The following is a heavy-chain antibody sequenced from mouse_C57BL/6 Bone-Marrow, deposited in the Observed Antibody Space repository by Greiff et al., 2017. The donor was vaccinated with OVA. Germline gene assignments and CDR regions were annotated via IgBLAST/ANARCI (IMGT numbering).Heavy chain of an antibody. V-gene: IGHV5-2*01. J-gene: IGHJ1*03. CDR2: INSDGGST. CDR3: AIYYYGSSRNWYFDV. Sequence: EVHLVESGGGLVQPGESLKLSCESNEYEFPSHDMSWVRKTPEKRLELVAAINSDGGSTYYPDTMERRFIISRDNTKKTLYLQMSSLRSEDTALYYCAIYYYGSSRNWYFDVWGTGTTVTVSS. CDR1: EYEFPSHD. D-gene: IGHD1-1*01.